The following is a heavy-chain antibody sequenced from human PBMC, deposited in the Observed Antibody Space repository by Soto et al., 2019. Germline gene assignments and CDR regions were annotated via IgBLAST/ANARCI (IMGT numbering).Heavy chain of an antibody. V-gene: IGHV4-31*03. Sequence: QVQLQESGPGLVKPSQTLSLTCTVSGGSISSGGYYWSWIRQHPGKGLEWIGYIYYSGSTYYNPSLKSRVTISVDTSKNQFPLKLSSVTAADTAVYYCARVQGDYGDYIGRGPWGQGTLVTVSS. CDR3: ARVQGDYGDYIGRGP. J-gene: IGHJ5*02. CDR2: IYYSGST. CDR1: GGSISSGGYY. D-gene: IGHD4-17*01.